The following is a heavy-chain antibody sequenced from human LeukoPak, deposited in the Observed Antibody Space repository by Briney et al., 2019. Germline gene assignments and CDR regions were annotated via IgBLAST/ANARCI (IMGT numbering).Heavy chain of an antibody. J-gene: IGHJ4*02. D-gene: IGHD7-27*01. Sequence: SETLSLTCTVSGGSISSYYWSWIRQPPGKGLEWIGYIHYSGSTNYNPSLKSRVTISVDASKNLFSLRLTSVTAADTAVYYCARHSQHSRDLGSARNLDYWGQGTLVTVPS. CDR2: IHYSGST. CDR3: ARHSQHSRDLGSARNLDY. CDR1: GGSISSYY. V-gene: IGHV4-59*08.